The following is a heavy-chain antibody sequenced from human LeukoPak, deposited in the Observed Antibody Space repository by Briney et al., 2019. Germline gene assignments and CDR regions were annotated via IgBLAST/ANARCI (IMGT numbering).Heavy chain of an antibody. CDR2: IYSGGST. J-gene: IGHJ4*02. D-gene: IGHD6-13*01. CDR1: GVTVSSNY. Sequence: GGSLRLPCAASGVTVSSNYMSWVRQAPGKGLEWVSVIYSGGSTYYADSVMGRFTISRDNSKNTLYLQMNSLRAEDTAVYYCARGNGPLVPPLDYWGQGTLVTVSS. V-gene: IGHV3-53*01. CDR3: ARGNGPLVPPLDY.